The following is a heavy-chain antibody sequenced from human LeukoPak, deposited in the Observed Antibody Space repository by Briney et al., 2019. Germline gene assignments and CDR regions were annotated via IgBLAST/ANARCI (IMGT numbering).Heavy chain of an antibody. J-gene: IGHJ3*02. D-gene: IGHD2-21*02. CDR1: GGSISSSSYY. CDR2: IYHSGST. Sequence: SETLSLTCTVSGGSISSSSYYWGWIRQPPGKGLEWIGSIYHSGSTYYNPSLKSRVTISVDTSKNQFSLKLSSVTAADTAVYYCASPTAHDAFDIWGQGTMVTVSS. V-gene: IGHV4-39*07. CDR3: ASPTAHDAFDI.